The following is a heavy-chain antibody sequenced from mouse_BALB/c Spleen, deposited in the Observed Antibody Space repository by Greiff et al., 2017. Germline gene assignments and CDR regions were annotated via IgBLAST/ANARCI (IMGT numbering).Heavy chain of an antibody. J-gene: IGHJ4*01. Sequence: VQLKESGPELVKPGASVKVSCKASGYSFTDYNMYWVKQSHGKSLEWIGRINPYNGATSYNQNFKDKASLTVDKSSSTAYMELHSLTSEDSAVYYCARMKMYDYDGDYAMDYWGQGTSVTVSS. D-gene: IGHD2-4*01. CDR2: INPYNGAT. CDR1: GYSFTDYN. CDR3: ARMKMYDYDGDYAMDY. V-gene: IGHV1S135*01.